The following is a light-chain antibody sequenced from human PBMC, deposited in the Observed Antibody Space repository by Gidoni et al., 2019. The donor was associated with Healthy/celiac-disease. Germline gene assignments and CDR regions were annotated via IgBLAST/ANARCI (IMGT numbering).Light chain of an antibody. V-gene: IGKV1-39*01. Sequence: DIQMTQSPSSLSASVGDRVTITCRASQSISSYLNWYQQKPVKAPKLLIYAASSLQSGVPSRFSGSGSGTDFTLTISSLQPEDFATYYCQQSYSTPPITFXXXTRLEIK. J-gene: IGKJ5*01. CDR1: QSISSY. CDR3: QQSYSTPPIT. CDR2: AAS.